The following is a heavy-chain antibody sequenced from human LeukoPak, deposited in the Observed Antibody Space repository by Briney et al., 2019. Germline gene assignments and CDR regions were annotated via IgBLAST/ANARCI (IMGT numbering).Heavy chain of an antibody. V-gene: IGHV3-7*01. CDR1: EFIFSGYW. CDR2: IKQDGSEE. D-gene: IGHD6-13*01. Sequence: GALRLSCAASEFIFSGYWMNWVRQAPGKGLEWVANIKQDGSEEQYVDSVRGRFTISRDNAKNSLYLQMNSLRVEDTAVYYCARDGFVGAADYWGQGTLVTVSS. CDR3: ARDGFVGAADY. J-gene: IGHJ4*02.